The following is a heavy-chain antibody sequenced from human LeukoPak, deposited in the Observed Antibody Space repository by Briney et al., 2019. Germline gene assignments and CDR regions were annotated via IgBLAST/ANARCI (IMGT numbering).Heavy chain of an antibody. Sequence: SVKVSCKASGGTFSSYAISWVRQAPGQGLEWMGGIIPIFGTANYAQKFQGRVTITADESTSTAYMELSSLRSEDTAVYYCARTNEAGVAATLHYWGQGTLVTVSS. V-gene: IGHV1-69*01. D-gene: IGHD2-15*01. CDR1: GGTFSSYA. CDR2: IIPIFGTA. CDR3: ARTNEAGVAATLHY. J-gene: IGHJ4*02.